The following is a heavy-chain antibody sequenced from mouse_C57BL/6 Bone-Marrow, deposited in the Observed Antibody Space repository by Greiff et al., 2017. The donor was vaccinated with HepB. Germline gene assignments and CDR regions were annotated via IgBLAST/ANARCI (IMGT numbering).Heavy chain of an antibody. J-gene: IGHJ4*01. D-gene: IGHD2-10*01. Sequence: EVKLMESGEGLVKPGGSLKLSCAASGFTFSSYAMSWVRQTPEKRLEWVAYISSGGDYIYYADTVKGRFTISRDNARNTLYLQMSSLKSEDTAMYYCTRDSLLRAMDYWGQGTSVTVSS. CDR3: TRDSLLRAMDY. CDR1: GFTFSSYA. CDR2: ISSGGDYI. V-gene: IGHV5-9-1*02.